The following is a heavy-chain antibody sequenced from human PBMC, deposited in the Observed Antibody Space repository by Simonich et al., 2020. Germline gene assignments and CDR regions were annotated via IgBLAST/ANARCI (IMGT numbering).Heavy chain of an antibody. D-gene: IGHD4-17*01. V-gene: IGHV3-48*03. CDR3: ARHYYGDYYFDY. Sequence: EVQLVESGGGLVQPGGSLRLSCAASGFTFSSYEMNWVRQAPGKRLECVSYISSSGSTIYYSDSVKGRFPISRDNAKNSLYLQMNSLRAEDTAVYYCARHYYGDYYFDYWGQGTLVTVSS. CDR2: ISSSGSTI. J-gene: IGHJ4*02. CDR1: GFTFSSYE.